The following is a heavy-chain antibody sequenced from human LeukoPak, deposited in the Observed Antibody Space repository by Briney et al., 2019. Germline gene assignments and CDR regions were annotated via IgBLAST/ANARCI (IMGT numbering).Heavy chain of an antibody. Sequence: PGGSLRLSCAASGFTFSSYAMHWVRQAPGKGLEWVAIISYDGSNKYYADSVKGRFTISRDNAKNSLYLQMNSLRAEDTAVYYCARRLSSSGIHWGQGTLVTVSS. D-gene: IGHD6-6*01. V-gene: IGHV3-30*04. CDR2: ISYDGSNK. CDR3: ARRLSSSGIH. J-gene: IGHJ4*02. CDR1: GFTFSSYA.